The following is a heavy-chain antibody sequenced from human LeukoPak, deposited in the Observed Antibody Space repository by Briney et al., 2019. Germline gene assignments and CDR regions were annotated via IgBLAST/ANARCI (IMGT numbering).Heavy chain of an antibody. CDR3: ARASTIAAWDY. V-gene: IGHV1-18*04. CDR1: GYTFTGYY. J-gene: IGHJ4*02. Sequence: ASVKVSCKASGYTFTGYYMHWVRQAPGQGLEWMGWISAYNGNTNYAQKLQGRVTMTTDTSTSTAYMELRSLRSDDTAVYYCARASTIAAWDYWGQGTLVTVSS. CDR2: ISAYNGNT. D-gene: IGHD6-25*01.